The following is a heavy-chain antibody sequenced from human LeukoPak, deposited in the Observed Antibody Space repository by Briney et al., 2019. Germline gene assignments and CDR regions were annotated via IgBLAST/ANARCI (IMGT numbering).Heavy chain of an antibody. CDR3: AKDRFGNELFDY. Sequence: GGSLRLSCATSGFTFSSYAMSWVRQAPGKGLEWVSAISGSGGSTYYADSVKGRFTISRDNSKNTLYLQMNSLRAEDTAVYYCAKDRFGNELFDYWGQGTLVTVSS. J-gene: IGHJ4*02. CDR2: ISGSGGST. D-gene: IGHD1-1*01. V-gene: IGHV3-23*01. CDR1: GFTFSSYA.